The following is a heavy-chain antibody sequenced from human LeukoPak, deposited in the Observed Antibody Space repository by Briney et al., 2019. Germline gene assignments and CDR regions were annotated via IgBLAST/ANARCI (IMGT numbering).Heavy chain of an antibody. CDR3: ARDSSGYYYLDY. D-gene: IGHD3-22*01. CDR2: IIPILGIA. J-gene: IGHJ4*02. V-gene: IGHV1-69*04. Sequence: SVKVSCKASGGTFSSYAISWVRQAPGQGLEWMERIIPILGIANYAQKFQGKVTITADKSTSTAYMELSSLRSEDTAVYYCARDSSGYYYLDYWGQGTLVTVSS. CDR1: GGTFSSYA.